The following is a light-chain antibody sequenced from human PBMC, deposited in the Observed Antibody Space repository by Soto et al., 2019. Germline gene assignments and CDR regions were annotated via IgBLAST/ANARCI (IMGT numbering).Light chain of an antibody. CDR2: GAS. CDR1: QIVTTR. J-gene: IGKJ1*01. V-gene: IGKV3-15*01. Sequence: EVSMRQSPDTLSASPGERATLSCRASQIVTTRVACYQQKPGQAPRLLIYGASTRAPGIPVRFSGSGSGTEFTLTIGSLQSDDFALYYCHQYDDWPAGTFGQGAKVEV. CDR3: HQYDDWPAGT.